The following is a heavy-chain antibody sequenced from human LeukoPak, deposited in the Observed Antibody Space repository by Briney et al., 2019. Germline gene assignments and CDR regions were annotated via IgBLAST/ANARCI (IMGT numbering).Heavy chain of an antibody. CDR2: LSGSGSNP. Sequence: GGSLRLSCAASGISFSNYAMNWVRQAPGKGLEWVSGLSGSGSNPLYADSVKGRFTISRDNSKDTLYLQMNSLRAEDTAVYYCARSGYCSGGSCHGDYWGQGTLVTVSS. J-gene: IGHJ4*02. D-gene: IGHD2-15*01. CDR1: GISFSNYA. V-gene: IGHV3-23*01. CDR3: ARSGYCSGGSCHGDY.